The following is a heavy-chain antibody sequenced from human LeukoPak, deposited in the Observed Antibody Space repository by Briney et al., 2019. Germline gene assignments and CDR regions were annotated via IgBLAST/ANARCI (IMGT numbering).Heavy chain of an antibody. CDR1: GYTFTGYY. J-gene: IGHJ5*02. CDR3: ARAPTGLLSEFDP. Sequence: ASVKVSCKASGYTFTGYYMHWVRQAPGQGLEWMGWINPNSGGTNYAQKFQGRVTMTRDTSISTAYMELSRLRSDDTAVYYCARAPTGLLSEFDPWGQGTLVTVSS. V-gene: IGHV1-2*02. CDR2: INPNSGGT. D-gene: IGHD1-26*01.